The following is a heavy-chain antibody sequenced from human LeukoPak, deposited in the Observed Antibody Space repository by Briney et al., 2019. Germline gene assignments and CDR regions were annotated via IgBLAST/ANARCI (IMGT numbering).Heavy chain of an antibody. CDR3: VKRTGLYFDY. D-gene: IGHD7-27*01. CDR1: GFTFSSYA. Sequence: PGGPLRLSCSASGFTFSSYAIHWVRQAPGKGLEYVSGISSNGGNTYNANSLKGRITISRDNSKNTVDLQMSSLRTEDTAVYYCVKRTGLYFDYWGQGTLVTVSS. J-gene: IGHJ4*02. CDR2: ISSNGGNT. V-gene: IGHV3-64D*09.